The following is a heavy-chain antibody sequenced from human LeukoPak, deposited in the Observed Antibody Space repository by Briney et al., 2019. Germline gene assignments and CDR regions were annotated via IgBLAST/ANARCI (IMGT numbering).Heavy chain of an antibody. CDR3: ARALSVAGTVYYYGMDV. CDR1: GGTFSSYT. Sequence: SVKVSCKASGGTFSSYTISWVRQAPGQGLEWMGRIIPILGIANYALKFQGRVTITADKSTSTAYMELSSLRSEDTAVYYCARALSVAGTVYYYGMDVWGQGTTVTVSS. V-gene: IGHV1-69*02. D-gene: IGHD6-19*01. CDR2: IIPILGIA. J-gene: IGHJ6*02.